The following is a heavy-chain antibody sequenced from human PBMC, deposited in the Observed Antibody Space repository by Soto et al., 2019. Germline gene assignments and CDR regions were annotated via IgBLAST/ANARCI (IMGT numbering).Heavy chain of an antibody. CDR2: FDPEDGET. CDR1: GYTLTELS. V-gene: IGHV1-24*01. CDR3: ATGYDSNYDFDI. D-gene: IGHD4-4*01. J-gene: IGHJ3*02. Sequence: ASVKVSCKVSGYTLTELSMHWVRQAPGKGLEWMGGFDPEDGETIYAQKFQGRVTMTEDTSTDTAYMELSSLRSEDTAVYYCATGYDSNYDFDIWGQGTMVTVSS.